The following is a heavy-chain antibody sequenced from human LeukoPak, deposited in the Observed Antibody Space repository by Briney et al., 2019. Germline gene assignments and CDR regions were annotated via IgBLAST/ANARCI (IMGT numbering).Heavy chain of an antibody. J-gene: IGHJ4*02. V-gene: IGHV1-18*01. CDR1: GYTFTSYG. D-gene: IGHD3-22*01. CDR2: ISAYNGNT. Sequence: HGASVKVSCKASGYTFTSYGISWVRQAPGQGLEWMGWISAYNGNTHYAQKLQGRVTMTTDTSTSTVYMELRSLRSDDTAVYYCAKDPYYDSSGYIPYWGQGTLVTVSS. CDR3: AKDPYYDSSGYIPY.